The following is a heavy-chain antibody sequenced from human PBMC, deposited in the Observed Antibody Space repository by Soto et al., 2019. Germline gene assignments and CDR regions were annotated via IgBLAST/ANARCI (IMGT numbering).Heavy chain of an antibody. CDR1: GYTFTSYY. V-gene: IGHV1-46*01. J-gene: IGHJ6*02. Sequence: ASVKVSCKASGYTFTSYYMHWVRQAPGQGLEWMGIINPSGGSTSFAQRFQGRVTMTRDTSTSTVYMELSSLRSEDTAVYYCARDIVVLPSAYYYSYFGMDVWGQGTTVTVSS. D-gene: IGHD2-2*01. CDR2: INPSGGST. CDR3: ARDIVVLPSAYYYSYFGMDV.